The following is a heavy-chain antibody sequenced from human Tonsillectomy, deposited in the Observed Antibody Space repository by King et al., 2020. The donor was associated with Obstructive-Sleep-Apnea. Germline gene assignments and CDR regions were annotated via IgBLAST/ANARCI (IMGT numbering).Heavy chain of an antibody. V-gene: IGHV1-69*09. D-gene: IGHD1-26*01. CDR1: GGTFSSYA. CDR2: TIPILGLA. J-gene: IGHJ6*02. CDR3: ATVKTWEVPFYGMDV. Sequence: HGQLVQSGAEVKKPGSSVKVSCQASGGTFSSYAFSWVRQVPGQGLEWMGGTIPILGLANYAQKFQGRVTITADKSTSTAYMELSSLRSEDTAVYYCATVKTWEVPFYGMDVWGQGTTVTVSS.